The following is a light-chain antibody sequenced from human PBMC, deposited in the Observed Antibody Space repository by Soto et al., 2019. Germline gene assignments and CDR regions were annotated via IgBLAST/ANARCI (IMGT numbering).Light chain of an antibody. Sequence: DTVLTQSPGTLSLSPGERATLSCRASQSVGTYLAWYQQKPGQAPRLLIYGASSRATGIPDRFSGSGSGTDFTLTISRLEPEDFAVYYCQQYGNSPITFGQGTRLEIK. CDR1: QSVGTY. CDR3: QQYGNSPIT. V-gene: IGKV3-20*01. CDR2: GAS. J-gene: IGKJ5*01.